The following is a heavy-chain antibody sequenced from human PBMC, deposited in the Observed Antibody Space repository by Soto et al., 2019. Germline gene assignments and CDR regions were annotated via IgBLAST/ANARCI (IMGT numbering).Heavy chain of an antibody. J-gene: IGHJ4*02. Sequence: EVQLLESGGGLVQPGGSLRLSCAASGFTFSSYAMSWVRQAPGKGLEWVSAISGSGGSTYYADSVKGRFTISRDNSKSTLYLQMNSLRAEDTAVYYCANGRDSSGYYYEGFDYWGQGTLVTVSS. D-gene: IGHD3-22*01. V-gene: IGHV3-23*01. CDR1: GFTFSSYA. CDR3: ANGRDSSGYYYEGFDY. CDR2: ISGSGGST.